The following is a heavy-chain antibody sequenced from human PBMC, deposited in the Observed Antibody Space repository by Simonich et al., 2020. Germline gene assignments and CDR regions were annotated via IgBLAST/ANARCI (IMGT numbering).Heavy chain of an antibody. CDR3: ARDLLVNWDYAFDI. J-gene: IGHJ3*02. CDR1: GYTFTGSC. Sequence: QVQLVQSGAEVKKPGASVKVACKASGYTFTGSCMHWVRQPPGQGLGGRGWINPHGVGPNYAKNFQGRVTMTRDTSSSTAYMELSRLRSDDTAVYYCARDLLVNWDYAFDIWGQGTMVTVSS. CDR2: INPHGVGP. V-gene: IGHV1-2*02. D-gene: IGHD1-7*01.